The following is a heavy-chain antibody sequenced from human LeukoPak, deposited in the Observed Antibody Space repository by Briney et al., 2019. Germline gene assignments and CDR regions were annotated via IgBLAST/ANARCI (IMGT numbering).Heavy chain of an antibody. CDR3: ARAKGWPTGSWFDP. Sequence: KPSETLSLTCAVYGGSFSGYYWSCIRQPPGKGREWIGENNHSGSTNYNPSLKSRVTISVDTSKNQFSLKLSSVTAADTAVYYCARAKGWPTGSWFDPWGQGTLVTVSS. CDR2: NNHSGST. CDR1: GGSFSGYY. D-gene: IGHD4-17*01. V-gene: IGHV4-34*01. J-gene: IGHJ5*02.